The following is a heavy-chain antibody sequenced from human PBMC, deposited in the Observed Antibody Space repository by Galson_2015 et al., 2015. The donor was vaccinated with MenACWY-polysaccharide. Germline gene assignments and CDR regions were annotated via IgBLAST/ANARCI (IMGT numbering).Heavy chain of an antibody. D-gene: IGHD3-10*01. CDR3: ARITGGEYFQY. CDR1: GYSFTSYW. CDR2: IYPGGSDA. Sequence: QSGAEVKKPGESLKISCKGLGYSFTSYWIGWVRQMPGKGLEWMGIIYPGGSDARFSPSFQGQVTMSVDKSISPAYPQWNSLKASDTAIYYCARITGGEYFQYWGQGALVTV. J-gene: IGHJ1*01. V-gene: IGHV5-51*03.